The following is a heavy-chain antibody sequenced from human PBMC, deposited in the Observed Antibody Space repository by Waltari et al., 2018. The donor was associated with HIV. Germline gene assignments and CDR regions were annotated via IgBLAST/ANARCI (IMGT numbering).Heavy chain of an antibody. V-gene: IGHV4-34*01. Sequence: QVQLQQWGAGLLKPSETLSLTCAVYGGSFSGYYWSWIRQPPGKGLEWIGEINHSGSTNYNPSLKSRVTISVDTSKNQFSLKLSSVTAADTAVYYCATEGLAQTPGIAVAGTPYWGQGTLVTVSS. CDR3: ATEGLAQTPGIAVAGTPY. D-gene: IGHD6-19*01. CDR2: INHSGST. CDR1: GGSFSGYY. J-gene: IGHJ4*02.